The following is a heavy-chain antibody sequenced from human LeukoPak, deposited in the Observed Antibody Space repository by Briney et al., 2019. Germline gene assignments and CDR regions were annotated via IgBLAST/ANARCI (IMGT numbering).Heavy chain of an antibody. J-gene: IGHJ4*02. CDR1: GFTFSNAW. CDR3: TTFCSGGSCSLDY. V-gene: IGHV3-15*01. CDR2: IKGKTDGGTT. Sequence: PGGSLRLSCAASGFTFSNAWMSWVRQAPGKGLEWVGRIKGKTDGGTTDYAAPVKGRFTISRDDSENTLYLQMNSLKTEGTAVYYCTTFCSGGSCSLDYWGQGTLVTVSS. D-gene: IGHD2-15*01.